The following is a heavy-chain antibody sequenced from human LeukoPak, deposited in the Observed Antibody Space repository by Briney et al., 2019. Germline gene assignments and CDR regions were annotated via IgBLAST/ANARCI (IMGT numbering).Heavy chain of an antibody. V-gene: IGHV3-30*18. D-gene: IGHD5-18*01. CDR2: SSHDGTKQ. CDR3: AKDSDSYGYFGY. J-gene: IGHJ4*02. CDR1: GFTLSYYG. Sequence: PGGSLRLSCAASGFTLSYYGMHWVRQAPGKGLEWVAVSSHDGTKQYYADSVRGRFTISRDNSKKTLSLQMDSLRAEDTAIYYCAKDSDSYGYFGYWGQGTLVTVSS.